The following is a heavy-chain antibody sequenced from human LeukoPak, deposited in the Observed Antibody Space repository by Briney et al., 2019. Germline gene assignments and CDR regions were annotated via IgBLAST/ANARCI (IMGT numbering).Heavy chain of an antibody. CDR2: IYYSGST. CDR1: GGSISSYY. V-gene: IGHV4-59*12. CDR3: ARDRGQLLPPYYFNY. J-gene: IGHJ4*02. Sequence: NPSETLSLTCTVSGGSISSYYWRWIRQPPGKGLEWIGYIYYSGSTNYNPSLKSRVTMSVDTSKNQFSLKLSSVTAADTAVYYCARDRGQLLPPYYFNYWGQGTLVTVSS. D-gene: IGHD2-2*01.